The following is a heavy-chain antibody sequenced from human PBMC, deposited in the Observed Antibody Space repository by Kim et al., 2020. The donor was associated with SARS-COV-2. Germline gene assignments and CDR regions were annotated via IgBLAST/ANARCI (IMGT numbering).Heavy chain of an antibody. D-gene: IGHD3-22*01. J-gene: IGHJ4*02. V-gene: IGHV3-23*01. Sequence: GGSLRLSCAASGFTFSSYAMSWVRQAPGNGLEWVSAISGSGGSTYYADSVKGRFTISRDNSKNTLYLQMNSLRAEDTAVYYCAKIPYYDSSGYYFDYWGQGTLVTVSS. CDR3: AKIPYYDSSGYYFDY. CDR2: ISGSGGST. CDR1: GFTFSSYA.